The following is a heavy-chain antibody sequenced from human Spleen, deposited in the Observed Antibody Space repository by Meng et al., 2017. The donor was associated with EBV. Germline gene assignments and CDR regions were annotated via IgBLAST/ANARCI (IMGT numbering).Heavy chain of an antibody. Sequence: QVQLVQSGSELKKPGASLKVSCKASGYTFTSYAMNWVRQAPGQGLEWLGWINTNTGFPTSAQGFRGRLVFSLDTSVSTAYLQINSLKADDTAVYYCARGLAYGDSGVDYWGQGTLVTASS. CDR2: INTNTGFP. CDR1: GYTFTSYA. CDR3: ARGLAYGDSGVDY. D-gene: IGHD4-17*01. V-gene: IGHV7-4-1*02. J-gene: IGHJ4*02.